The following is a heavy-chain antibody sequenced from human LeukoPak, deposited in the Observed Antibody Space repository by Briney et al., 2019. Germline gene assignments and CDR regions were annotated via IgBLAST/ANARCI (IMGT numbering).Heavy chain of an antibody. CDR2: IKQDGSEK. J-gene: IGHJ3*02. D-gene: IGHD3-10*01. Sequence: GGSLRLSCAASGFTFSSYWMSWVRQAPGKGLEWVANIKQDGSEKYYVDSVKGRFTISRDNAKNSLYLQMNSLRAEDTAVYYCARGYSFGSGSPRAFDIWGQGTMVTVSS. CDR1: GFTFSSYW. V-gene: IGHV3-7*01. CDR3: ARGYSFGSGSPRAFDI.